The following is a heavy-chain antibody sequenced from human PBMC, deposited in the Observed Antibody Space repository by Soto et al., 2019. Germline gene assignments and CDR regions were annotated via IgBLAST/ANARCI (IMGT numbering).Heavy chain of an antibody. J-gene: IGHJ6*02. CDR3: ARMIVASGHYGMDV. Sequence: QVQLVQSGAEVKKPGASVKVSCKASGYTVTAYYVHWVRQAPGQGLEWMGWINPNSGGTNYAQKFQGWVTMTRDTSISTVYMELSRLRFDDTAGYYCARMIVASGHYGMDVWGQGTTVTVSS. CDR1: GYTVTAYY. V-gene: IGHV1-2*04. D-gene: IGHD3-22*01. CDR2: INPNSGGT.